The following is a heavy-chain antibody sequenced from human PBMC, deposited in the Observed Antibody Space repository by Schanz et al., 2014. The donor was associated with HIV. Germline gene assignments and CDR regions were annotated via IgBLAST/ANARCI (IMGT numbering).Heavy chain of an antibody. D-gene: IGHD3-10*01. Sequence: QVQLVESGGDLVKPGGSLRLSCTASGFSFSDYHMSWIRQAPGKGLEWVSSLSGSGSNIYYADSVKGRFTISRDNGKNSLFLQMNSLRAEDTAVYYCARLRGFPWFGDHPYSFDYWGQGTLVTVSS. CDR1: GFSFSDYH. J-gene: IGHJ4*02. CDR2: LSGSGSNI. CDR3: ARLRGFPWFGDHPYSFDY. V-gene: IGHV3-11*01.